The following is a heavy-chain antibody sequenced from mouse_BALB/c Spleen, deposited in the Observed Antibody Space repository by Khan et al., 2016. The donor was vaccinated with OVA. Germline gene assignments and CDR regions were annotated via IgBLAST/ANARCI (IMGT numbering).Heavy chain of an antibody. Sequence: EVQLQESGPELVKPGASVKMSCKASGYTYTSYVMHWVKQKPGQGLEWIGYINPYNDGTKYDEKFKGKATLISDKSSSTAYMELSSLTSEDSAVYYGARWGITTGFAYWGQGTLVTVSA. V-gene: IGHV1S136*01. CDR2: INPYNDGT. D-gene: IGHD2-4*01. CDR1: GYTYTSYV. J-gene: IGHJ3*01. CDR3: ARWGITTGFAY.